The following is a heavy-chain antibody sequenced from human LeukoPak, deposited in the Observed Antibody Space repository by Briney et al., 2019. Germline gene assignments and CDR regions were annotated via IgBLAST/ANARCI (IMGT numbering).Heavy chain of an antibody. CDR2: ISSSGTTT. CDR3: AKAGSNSYIDFDS. Sequence: GGSLRLACAASGFTFSTYSMNWVRQAPGKGLDWVSYISSSGTTTYYADSVKGRFTISRDNAKNSLYLQMNSLRAEDTAVYYCAKAGSNSYIDFDSWGQGTLVTVSS. D-gene: IGHD6-13*01. CDR1: GFTFSTYS. V-gene: IGHV3-48*01. J-gene: IGHJ4*02.